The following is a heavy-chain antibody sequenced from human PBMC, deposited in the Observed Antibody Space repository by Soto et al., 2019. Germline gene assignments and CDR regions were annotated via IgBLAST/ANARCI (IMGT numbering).Heavy chain of an antibody. CDR2: ISDSGGST. Sequence: EVQLLESGGGLVQPGGSLRLSCAASGFTFSSYGMSWVRQAPGKGLEWVSGISDSGGSTYYADSVKGRFTISRDNSKNTRSLQMNSLRAEDTAVYYCAKTFSRSFDPWGQGTLVTVSS. CDR3: AKTFSRSFDP. J-gene: IGHJ5*02. V-gene: IGHV3-23*01. D-gene: IGHD3-16*01. CDR1: GFTFSSYG.